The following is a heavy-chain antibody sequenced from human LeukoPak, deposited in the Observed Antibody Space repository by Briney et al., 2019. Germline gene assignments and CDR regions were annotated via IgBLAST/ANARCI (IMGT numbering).Heavy chain of an antibody. D-gene: IGHD6-19*01. CDR1: GGTFSSYA. Sequence: ASVKVSCKASGGTFSSYAISWVRQAPGQGLEWMGRIIPILGIANYAQNFQGRVTITADKSTRTAYMELSSLRSEDTAVYYCARVIAVAGTKPVYYYYGMDVWGKGTTVTVSS. J-gene: IGHJ6*04. V-gene: IGHV1-69*04. CDR2: IIPILGIA. CDR3: ARVIAVAGTKPVYYYYGMDV.